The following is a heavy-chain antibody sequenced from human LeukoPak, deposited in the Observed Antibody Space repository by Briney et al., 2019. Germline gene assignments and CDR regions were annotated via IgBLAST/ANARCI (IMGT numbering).Heavy chain of an antibody. CDR3: ARGLVHDTSGYYSDY. CDR1: GFTFNAFW. CDR2: INSDGSSI. D-gene: IGHD3-22*01. J-gene: IGHJ4*02. V-gene: IGHV3-74*01. Sequence: SGGSLRLSCAASGFTFNAFWMHWVRQAPGKGLVWVSRINSDGSSIAYADSVKGRFTISRDNAKNTLCLQMNSLKAEDAAVYYCARGLVHDTSGYYSDYWGQGTLVTVSS.